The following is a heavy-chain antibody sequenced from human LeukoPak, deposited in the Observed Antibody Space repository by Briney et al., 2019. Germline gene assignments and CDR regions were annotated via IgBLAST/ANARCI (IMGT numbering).Heavy chain of an antibody. CDR3: TSRYSYGYGEDY. Sequence: ASVKVSCRASGYTFTSYDVNWVRQATGQGLEWMGWMNTSNGNSDYIEKFQGRLTMTRDTSISTAYMELSNLRSDDTAVYYCTSRYSYGYGEDYWGQGTLVTVSS. J-gene: IGHJ4*02. CDR2: MNTSNGNS. V-gene: IGHV1-8*01. CDR1: GYTFTSYD. D-gene: IGHD5-18*01.